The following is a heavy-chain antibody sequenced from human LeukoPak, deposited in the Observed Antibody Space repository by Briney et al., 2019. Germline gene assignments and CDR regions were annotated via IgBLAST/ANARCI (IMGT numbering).Heavy chain of an antibody. V-gene: IGHV1-24*01. CDR3: ARGKDCSSTSCYIYYYYYYGMDV. Sequence: ASVKVSCKVSGYTLTELSMHWVRQAPGKGLEWMGGFDPEDGETIYAQKFQGRVTMTEDTSTDTAYMELSSLRSEDTAVYYCARGKDCSSTSCYIYYYYYYGMDVWGQGTTVTVSS. CDR2: FDPEDGET. J-gene: IGHJ6*02. D-gene: IGHD2-2*02. CDR1: GYTLTELS.